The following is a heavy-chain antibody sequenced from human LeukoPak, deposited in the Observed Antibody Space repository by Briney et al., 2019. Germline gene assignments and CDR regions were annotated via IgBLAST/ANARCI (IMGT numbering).Heavy chain of an antibody. CDR2: ISAYNGNT. J-gene: IGHJ4*02. V-gene: IGHV1-18*04. CDR3: ARDERGDRTVDY. D-gene: IGHD2-21*02. CDR1: GYTFTGYY. Sequence: GASVKVSCKASGYTFTGYYMHWVRQAPGQGLEWMGWISAYNGNTNYAQKLQGRVTMTTDTSTSTAYMELRSLRSDDTAVYYCARDERGDRTVDYWGQGTLVTVSS.